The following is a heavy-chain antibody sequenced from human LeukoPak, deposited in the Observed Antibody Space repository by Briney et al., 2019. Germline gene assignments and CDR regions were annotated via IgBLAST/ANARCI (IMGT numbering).Heavy chain of an antibody. CDR1: GYTLTELS. V-gene: IGHV1-24*01. CDR2: FDPEDGET. D-gene: IGHD1-26*01. J-gene: IGHJ5*02. Sequence: ASVKVSCKVSGYTLTELSMHWVRQAPGKGLEWMGGFDPEDGETIYAQKFQGRVTMTEDTSTDTAYMELSSLRSEDTAVYYCATATRSGSYYGWFDPWGQGTLVTASS. CDR3: ATATRSGSYYGWFDP.